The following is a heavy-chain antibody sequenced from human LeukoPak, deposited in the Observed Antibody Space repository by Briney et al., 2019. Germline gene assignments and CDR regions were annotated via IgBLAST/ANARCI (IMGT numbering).Heavy chain of an antibody. D-gene: IGHD3-9*01. CDR2: ISGDGGST. CDR1: GFTFDDYA. J-gene: IGHJ4*02. V-gene: IGHV3-43*02. CDR3: AKAGYFDWLLYY. Sequence: GSLRLSCAASGFTFDDYAMHWVRQAPRKDLEWVSLISGDGGSTYYADSVKGRFTISRDNSKNSLYLQMNSLRTEDTALYYCAKAGYFDWLLYYWGQGTLVTVSS.